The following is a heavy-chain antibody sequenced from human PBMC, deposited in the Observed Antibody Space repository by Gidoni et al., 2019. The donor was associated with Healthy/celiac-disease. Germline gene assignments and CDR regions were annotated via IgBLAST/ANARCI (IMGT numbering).Heavy chain of an antibody. CDR2: ISYDGSNK. CDR3: ARSMVRGVKTRGRDAFDI. J-gene: IGHJ3*02. Sequence: QVQLVESGGGVVQPGRSLRLSCAASGFTFSSYAMHWVRQAPGKGLEWVAVISYDGSNKYYADSVKGRFTISRDNSKNTLYLQMNSLRAEDTAVYYCARSMVRGVKTRGRDAFDIWGQGTMVTVSS. CDR1: GFTFSSYA. D-gene: IGHD3-10*01. V-gene: IGHV3-30-3*01.